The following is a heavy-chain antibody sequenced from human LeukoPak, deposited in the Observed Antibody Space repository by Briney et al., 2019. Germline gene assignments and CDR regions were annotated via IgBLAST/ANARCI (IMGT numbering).Heavy chain of an antibody. CDR1: GGSISSDSYY. CDR2: IYYSGST. D-gene: IGHD6-19*01. V-gene: IGHV4-39*01. Sequence: PSETLSLTCTVSGGSISSDSYYWAWIRQPPGKGLGWIASIYYSGSTYYNPSLKSRVTISVDTSRNQFSLKLSSVTAADTAVYYCASLAVAGLSEGYWGQGTLVIVPS. CDR3: ASLAVAGLSEGY. J-gene: IGHJ4*02.